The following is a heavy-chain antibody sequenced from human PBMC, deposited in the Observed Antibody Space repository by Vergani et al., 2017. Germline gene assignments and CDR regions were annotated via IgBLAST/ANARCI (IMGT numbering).Heavy chain of an antibody. J-gene: IGHJ6*03. Sequence: QVQLVQSGAEVKKPGASVKVSCKASGYTFTGYYMHWVRQAPGQGLEWMGWINPNSGGTNYAQKFQGRVTMTRDTSISTAYMELSRLRSDDTAVYYCARDKGYNWNPRDQPYYYYYMDVWGKGTTVTVSS. V-gene: IGHV1-2*02. CDR3: ARDKGYNWNPRDQPYYYYYMDV. CDR2: INPNSGGT. D-gene: IGHD1-20*01. CDR1: GYTFTGYY.